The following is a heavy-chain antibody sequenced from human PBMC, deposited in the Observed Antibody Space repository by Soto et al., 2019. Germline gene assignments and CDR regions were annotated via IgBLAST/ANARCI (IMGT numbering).Heavy chain of an antibody. V-gene: IGHV4-59*12. D-gene: IGHD6-6*01. J-gene: IGHJ6*02. CDR2: NYYSGIT. CDR3: ARGSSIAGLYYGMDV. Sequence: PSETLSLTCTVSGDSISTDYWSWIRQSPGKGLEWIGYNYYSGITYYNPSLKSRVTISLDTSKNQFSLKLSSVTAADTAVYYCARGSSIAGLYYGMDVWGQGTTVTVSS. CDR1: GDSISTDY.